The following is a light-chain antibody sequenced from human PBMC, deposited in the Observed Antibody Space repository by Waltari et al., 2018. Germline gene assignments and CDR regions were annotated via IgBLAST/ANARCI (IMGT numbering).Light chain of an antibody. CDR3: QQRSSWPLT. CDR2: DAS. CDR1: QTVSTY. J-gene: IGKJ4*01. Sequence: VLTQSPATLSLSPGEKATPSCRASQTVSTYLAWYPQKPGQAPRLLIYDASNRATGIPARFSGSGSGTDFTLTISSLEPDDFGLYYCQQRSSWPLTFGGGSKVEIK. V-gene: IGKV3-11*01.